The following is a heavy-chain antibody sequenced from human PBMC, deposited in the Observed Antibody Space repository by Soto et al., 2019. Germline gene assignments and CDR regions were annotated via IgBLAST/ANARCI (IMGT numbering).Heavy chain of an antibody. V-gene: IGHV3-23*01. J-gene: IGHJ3*02. CDR1: GFAFSSYP. CDR3: ARRAFGSSRAFDI. CDR2: ISDSGGLT. Sequence: GGSLRLSCAASGFAFSSYPLSWVRQAPEKGLEWVSGISDSGGLTYNADSVKGRFTISRDNSKNTLYLQMNSLRAEDTAVYYCARRAFGSSRAFDIWGQGTVVTVSS. D-gene: IGHD6-6*01.